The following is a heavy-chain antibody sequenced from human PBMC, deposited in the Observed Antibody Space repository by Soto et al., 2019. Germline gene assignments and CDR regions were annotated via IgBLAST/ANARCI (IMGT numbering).Heavy chain of an antibody. CDR3: ARDGDSGSYYYGMDV. V-gene: IGHV3-48*03. J-gene: IGHJ6*02. Sequence: GGSPRLSCAASGFTFSSYEMNWVRQAPGKGLEWVSYISSSGSTIYYADSVKGRFTISRDNAKNSLYLQMNSLRAEDTAVYYCARDGDSGSYYYGMDVWGQGTTVTVSS. CDR2: ISSSGSTI. D-gene: IGHD1-26*01. CDR1: GFTFSSYE.